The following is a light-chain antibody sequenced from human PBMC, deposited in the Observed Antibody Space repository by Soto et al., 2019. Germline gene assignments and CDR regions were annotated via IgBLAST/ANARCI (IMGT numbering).Light chain of an antibody. Sequence: DIVMTQSPDSLAVSLGERATINCKSSQSVFYDSNKNNYLAWYQQKPGQPPKLLIYWASSRESGVPERFSGSGSGTDFTLTINSLQAEDVATYYCQQYYDDARAFGRGTKLEI. V-gene: IGKV4-1*01. J-gene: IGKJ2*01. CDR3: QQYYDDARA. CDR1: QSVFYDSNKNNY. CDR2: WAS.